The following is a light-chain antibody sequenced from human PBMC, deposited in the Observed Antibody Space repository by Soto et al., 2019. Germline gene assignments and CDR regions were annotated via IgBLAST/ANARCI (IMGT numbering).Light chain of an antibody. J-gene: IGKJ1*01. CDR2: WAS. Sequence: DIVMTQSPDSLAVSLGERATINCKSSQSVLYSSNNKNYLAWYQQKPGQPPKLLIYWASTRESGVPDRFSGRGSGTDFTLTISRLQAEDVAVYYCQQYYRPWTFGQGTKVEIK. CDR3: QQYYRPWT. CDR1: QSVLYSSNNKNY. V-gene: IGKV4-1*01.